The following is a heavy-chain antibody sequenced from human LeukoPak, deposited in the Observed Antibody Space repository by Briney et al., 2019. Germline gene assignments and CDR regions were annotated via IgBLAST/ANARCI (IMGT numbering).Heavy chain of an antibody. CDR1: GGSISSSSYY. J-gene: IGHJ5*02. CDR2: IYYSGST. CDR3: ARDEQLAEGNWFDP. Sequence: SETLSLTCTVSGGSISSSSYYWGWIRQPPGKGLEWIGSIYYSGSTYYNPSLKSRVTISVDTSKNQFSQKLSSVTAADTAVYYCARDEQLAEGNWFDPWGQGTLVTVSS. V-gene: IGHV4-39*07. D-gene: IGHD6-6*01.